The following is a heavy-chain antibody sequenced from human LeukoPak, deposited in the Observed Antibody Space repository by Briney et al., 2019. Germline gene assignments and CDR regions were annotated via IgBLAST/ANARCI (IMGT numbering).Heavy chain of an antibody. CDR3: AKDVSDYGGNLGYFDY. CDR2: IRYDGSNK. Sequence: GGSLRLSCAASGFTFSSYGMHWVRQAPGKGLEWVAFIRYDGSNKYYADSVKGRFTISRDNSKNTLYLQMNSLRAEDTAVYYCAKDVSDYGGNLGYFDYWGQXTLVTVSS. D-gene: IGHD4-23*01. CDR1: GFTFSSYG. J-gene: IGHJ4*02. V-gene: IGHV3-30*02.